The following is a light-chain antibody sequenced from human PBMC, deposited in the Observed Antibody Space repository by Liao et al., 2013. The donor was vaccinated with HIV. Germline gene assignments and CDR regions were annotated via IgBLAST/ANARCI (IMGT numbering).Light chain of an antibody. CDR3: HVWDGRSDRWV. CDR1: SIGSKS. V-gene: IGLV3-21*04. Sequence: SYELTQSPSASVAPGKTASITCGGDSIGSKSVHWYQQKPGQAPVLVIYYDNDRPSGIPERFSGSNSGKTATLTIGRVEAGDEADYYCHVWDGRSDRWVFGGGTSLTVL. J-gene: IGLJ3*02. CDR2: YDN.